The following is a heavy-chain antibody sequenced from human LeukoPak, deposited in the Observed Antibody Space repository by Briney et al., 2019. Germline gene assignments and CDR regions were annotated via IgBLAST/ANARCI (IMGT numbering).Heavy chain of an antibody. V-gene: IGHV4-38-2*02. CDR3: ARDQGWLLPFSR. D-gene: IGHD3-22*01. CDR1: GYSISSGYY. CDR2: IYHSGST. Sequence: SETLSLTCTVSGYSISSGYYWGWIRQPPRKGLEWIGSIYHSGSTYYNPSLKSRVTISVDTSKNQFSLNLGSVTAADTAVYFCARDQGWLLPFSRWGQGTLVTVSS. J-gene: IGHJ4*02.